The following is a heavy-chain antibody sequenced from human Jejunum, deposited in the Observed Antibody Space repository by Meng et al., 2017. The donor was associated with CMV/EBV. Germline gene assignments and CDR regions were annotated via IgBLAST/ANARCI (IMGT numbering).Heavy chain of an antibody. CDR1: GYTFTGYY. CDR3: ARGGGGSWHAFDI. J-gene: IGHJ3*02. V-gene: IGHV1-2*02. CDR2: INPWSGDT. D-gene: IGHD1-26*01. Sequence: SGYTFTGYYIHWVRQAPGQGLEWMGWINPWSGDTKSAHSLQGRVTLTRDTSTNTAFMDLTSLTSDDTAVYYCARGGGGSWHAFDIWGQGTMVTVSS.